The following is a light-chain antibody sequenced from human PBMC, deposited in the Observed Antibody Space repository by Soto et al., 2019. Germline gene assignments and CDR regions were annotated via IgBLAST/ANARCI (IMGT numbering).Light chain of an antibody. CDR2: GNN. J-gene: IGLJ2*01. CDR3: AAWDGSLNNVL. CDR1: GSSIGTNT. V-gene: IGLV1-44*01. Sequence: QSVLTQPPSASGTPGQRVTISCSGSGSSIGTNTVNWYRQLPGTAPKLLIYGNNQRPSGVPDRFCGSKSGTSASLAISGLQSEDEAEYYCAAWDGSLNNVLFGGGTKLTVL.